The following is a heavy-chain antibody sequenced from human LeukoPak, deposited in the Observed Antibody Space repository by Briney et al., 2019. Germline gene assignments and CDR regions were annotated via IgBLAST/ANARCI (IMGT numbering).Heavy chain of an antibody. CDR1: GGSISSSNW. CDR2: IYHSGST. J-gene: IGHJ4*02. CDR3: AGRGSLDYGDLRTFDY. D-gene: IGHD4-17*01. V-gene: IGHV4-4*02. Sequence: PSETLSLTCAVSGGSISSSNWWSWVRQPPGKGLEWIGEIYHSGSTNYNPSLKSRVTISVDTSKNQFSLKLSSVTAADTAVYYCAGRGSLDYGDLRTFDYWGQGTLVTVSS.